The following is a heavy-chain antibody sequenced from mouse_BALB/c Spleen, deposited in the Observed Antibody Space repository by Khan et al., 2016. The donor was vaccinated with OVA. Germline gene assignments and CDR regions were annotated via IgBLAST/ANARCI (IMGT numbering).Heavy chain of an antibody. D-gene: IGHD1-3*01. J-gene: IGHJ2*01. CDR3: ARLEDI. CDR1: GFSLTSYG. Sequence: QMQLEESGPGLVAPSQSLSITCTVSGFSLTSYGVHWVRQPPGKGLEWLGVIWAGGSTNYNSALISRLSISKYNSKSQVFVKMNSLQTDDTAMYYCARLEDIWGQGTTLTVSS. CDR2: IWAGGST. V-gene: IGHV2-9*02.